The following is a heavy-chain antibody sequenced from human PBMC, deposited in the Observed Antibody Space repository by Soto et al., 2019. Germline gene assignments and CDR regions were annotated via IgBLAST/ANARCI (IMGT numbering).Heavy chain of an antibody. CDR1: GGKESSYRDA. J-gene: IGHJ3*02. Sequence: HAGTDASSGGKESSYRDAPNSYKQSPSRGLEWLGRTYYRSKWYNDYGATVKGRITINPDTSKNQFSLQLNSVTPEDTAVYYCARGRFNAFGIWCQGTMITVSS. CDR3: ARGRFNAFGI. D-gene: IGHD3-3*01. CDR2: TYYRSKWYN. V-gene: IGHV6-1*01.